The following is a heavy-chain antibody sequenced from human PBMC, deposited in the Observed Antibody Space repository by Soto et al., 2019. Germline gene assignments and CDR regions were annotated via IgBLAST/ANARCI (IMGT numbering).Heavy chain of an antibody. V-gene: IGHV3-33*01. CDR1: GFTFSSYG. J-gene: IGHJ6*03. CDR3: ARDPRGVWNPYYYYYYMDV. D-gene: IGHD1-1*01. Sequence: QVQLVESGGGVVQPGRSLRLSCAASGFTFSSYGMHWVRQAPGKGLEWVAVIWYDGSNKYYADSVKGRFTISRDNSKNTLYLQMNSLRADDTAVYYCARDPRGVWNPYYYYYYMDVWGKGTTVTVSS. CDR2: IWYDGSNK.